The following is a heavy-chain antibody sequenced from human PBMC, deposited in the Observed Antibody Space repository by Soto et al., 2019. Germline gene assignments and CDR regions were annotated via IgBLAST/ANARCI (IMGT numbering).Heavy chain of an antibody. J-gene: IGHJ4*02. CDR3: VNSGDFWEGT. CDR2: FDPEDGET. Sequence: XAVKVACKVSGYSLTELSMHWVRQAPGKGLEWMGGFDPEDGETIYAQKFQCRVTMTEDTSTDTAYMELSSLRSEDTAVYYCVNSGDFWEGTWGQGTLVTVSS. V-gene: IGHV1-24*01. D-gene: IGHD3-3*01. CDR1: GYSLTELS.